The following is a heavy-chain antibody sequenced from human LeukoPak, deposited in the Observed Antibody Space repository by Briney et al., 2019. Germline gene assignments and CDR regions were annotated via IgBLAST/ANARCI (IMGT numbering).Heavy chain of an antibody. D-gene: IGHD6-19*01. CDR3: AKGVAVYYYYGMDA. V-gene: IGHV3-9*01. Sequence: GGSLRLSCAASGFTFDDYAMHWVRQAPGKGLEWVSGISWNSGNIGYADSVKGRFTISRDTAKNSLYLQMNSLRPEDTALYYCAKGVAVYYYYGMDAWGQGTTVTVSS. CDR1: GFTFDDYA. J-gene: IGHJ6*02. CDR2: ISWNSGNI.